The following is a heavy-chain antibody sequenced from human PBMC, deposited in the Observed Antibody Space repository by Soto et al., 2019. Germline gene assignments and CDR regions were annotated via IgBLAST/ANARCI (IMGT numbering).Heavy chain of an antibody. CDR2: INPSGGST. Sequence: QVQLVQSGAEVKKPGASVKVSCKASGYTFTSYYMHWVRQAPGQGLEWMGIINPSGGSTSYAQKFQGRVTMTRDTSTSTVYMELSSLRSEDTAVYYCARGYYYDSSGYYFPLGYFDYWGQGTLVTVSS. V-gene: IGHV1-46*03. D-gene: IGHD3-22*01. CDR3: ARGYYYDSSGYYFPLGYFDY. J-gene: IGHJ4*02. CDR1: GYTFTSYY.